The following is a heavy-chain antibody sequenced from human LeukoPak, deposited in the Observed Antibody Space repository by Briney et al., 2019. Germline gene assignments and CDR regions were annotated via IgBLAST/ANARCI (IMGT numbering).Heavy chain of an antibody. CDR3: ARDRGIWMDV. CDR1: GFTFSSYS. V-gene: IGHV3-21*01. J-gene: IGHJ6*04. D-gene: IGHD2-15*01. CDR2: ISSSSSYI. Sequence: PGGSPRLSCAASGFTFSSYSMNWVRQAPGKGLEWVSSISSSSSYIYYADSVKGRFTISRDDAKNSLYLQMNSLRAEDTAVYYCARDRGIWMDVWGKGTTVTVSS.